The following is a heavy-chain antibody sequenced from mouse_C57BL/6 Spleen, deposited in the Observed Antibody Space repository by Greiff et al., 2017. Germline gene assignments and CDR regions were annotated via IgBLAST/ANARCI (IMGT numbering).Heavy chain of an antibody. CDR1: GYTFTSYW. J-gene: IGHJ1*03. CDR2: IDPSDSYT. Sequence: QVQLQQPGAELVMPGASVKLSCKASGYTFTSYWMHWVKQRPGQGLAWIGEIDPSDSYTNYNQQFKGKSTLTVDKSSSTAYMQLSSLTSADSAVYYCARSVSYYGSSYWYFDVWGTGTTVTVSS. V-gene: IGHV1-69*01. CDR3: ARSVSYYGSSYWYFDV. D-gene: IGHD1-1*01.